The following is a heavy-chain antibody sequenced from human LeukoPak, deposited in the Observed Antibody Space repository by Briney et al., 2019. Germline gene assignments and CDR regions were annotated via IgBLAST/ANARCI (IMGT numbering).Heavy chain of an antibody. J-gene: IGHJ4*02. V-gene: IGHV1-2*06. D-gene: IGHD2-2*01. Sequence: ASVKVSCKASGYTFTSNYIHWVRQAPGQGLEWMGRINPNSGDTNYAQKFQGRVTMTRDTSISTAYMELSRLRSDDTAVYYCARDYSSSTSCLFDYWGQGTLVTVSS. CDR1: GYTFTSNY. CDR2: INPNSGDT. CDR3: ARDYSSSTSCLFDY.